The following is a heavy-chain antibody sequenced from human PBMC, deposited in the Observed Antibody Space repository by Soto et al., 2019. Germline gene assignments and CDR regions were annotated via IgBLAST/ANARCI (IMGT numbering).Heavy chain of an antibody. CDR1: GFVFSDHD. CDR2: IGVAGDT. CDR3: VRDRYYGSGSLFEN. J-gene: IGHJ4*02. D-gene: IGHD3-10*01. Sequence: EVHLVESGGGLVQPGGSLRLSCAASGFVFSDHDMHWVRQVPGKGLEWVSEIGVAGDTYYLDSVKGRFTISRENVRNSLYLHMTSLRAGDTAIYYCVRDRYYGSGSLFENWGQGTPVTVSS. V-gene: IGHV3-13*01.